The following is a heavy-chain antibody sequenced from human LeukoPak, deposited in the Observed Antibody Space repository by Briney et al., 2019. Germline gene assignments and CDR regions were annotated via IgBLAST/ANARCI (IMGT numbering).Heavy chain of an antibody. J-gene: IGHJ6*02. Sequence: PSETLSLTCTVSGGSISSYYWSWIRQPPGKGLEWIGYIYYSGSTNYNPSLKSRVTISVDTSKNQFSLKLSSVTAADTAVYYCAGEVVPAAREDYYYYGMDVWGQGTTVTVSS. D-gene: IGHD2-2*01. CDR3: AGEVVPAAREDYYYYGMDV. CDR1: GGSISSYY. V-gene: IGHV4-59*12. CDR2: IYYSGST.